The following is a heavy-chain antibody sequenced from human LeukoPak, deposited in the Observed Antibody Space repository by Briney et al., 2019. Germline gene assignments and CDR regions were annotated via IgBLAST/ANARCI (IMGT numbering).Heavy chain of an antibody. D-gene: IGHD2-15*01. CDR2: IYYSGST. V-gene: IGHV4-31*03. Sequence: SETVSLTCTVSGGSISSGGYYWSWIRQHPGKGLEWIGYIYYSGSTYYNPSLKSRVTISVDTSKNQFSLKLSSVTAADTAVYYCARVEGGSFGYWGQGTLVTVSS. J-gene: IGHJ4*02. CDR3: ARVEGGSFGY. CDR1: GGSISSGGYY.